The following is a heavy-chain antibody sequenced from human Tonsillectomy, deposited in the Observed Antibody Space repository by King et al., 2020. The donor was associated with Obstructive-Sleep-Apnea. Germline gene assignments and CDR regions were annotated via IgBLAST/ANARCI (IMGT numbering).Heavy chain of an antibody. CDR1: GFTFSDHY. CDR2: IRNKASTYTT. CDR3: VRVWRGYYFDS. V-gene: IGHV3-72*01. Sequence: EVQLVESGGGLVQPGGSLRLSCAASGFTFSDHYMDWVRQTPGKGLRWGGRIRNKASTYTTEYAASVKGRFTISRDDSKNSLYLQMNSLKIEDTAVYYCVRVWRGYYFDSWGQGTLVTVSS. J-gene: IGHJ4*02. D-gene: IGHD3-10*01.